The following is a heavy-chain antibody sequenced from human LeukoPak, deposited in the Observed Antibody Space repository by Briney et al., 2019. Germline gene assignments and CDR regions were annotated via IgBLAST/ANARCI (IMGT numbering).Heavy chain of an antibody. CDR3: ATDRIVEVNFEAFQI. V-gene: IGHV1-24*01. CDR1: GYTLSEVS. Sequence: GASVKVSCKVSGYTLSEVSMHWVRQAPGKGLEWMGAFDPEVDETTYAQKFQGRFTMTEDTSTDTAFMELSSLTSDDTAVYYCATDRIVEVNFEAFQIWGQGTMVTVSS. CDR2: FDPEVDET. D-gene: IGHD1-26*01. J-gene: IGHJ3*02.